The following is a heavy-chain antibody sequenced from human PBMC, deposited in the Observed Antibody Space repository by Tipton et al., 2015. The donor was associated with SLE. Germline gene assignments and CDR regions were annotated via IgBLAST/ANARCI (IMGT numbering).Heavy chain of an antibody. J-gene: IGHJ4*02. CDR2: INHSGST. CDR3: ARGYRATMVRGVIAGFDY. CDR1: GGSISSHY. D-gene: IGHD3-10*01. Sequence: TLSLTCTVSGGSISSHYWSWIRQPPGKGLEWIGEINHSGSTNYNPSLKSRVTISVDTSKNQFSLKLSSVTAADTAVYYCARGYRATMVRGVIAGFDYWGQGTLVTVSS. V-gene: IGHV4-34*01.